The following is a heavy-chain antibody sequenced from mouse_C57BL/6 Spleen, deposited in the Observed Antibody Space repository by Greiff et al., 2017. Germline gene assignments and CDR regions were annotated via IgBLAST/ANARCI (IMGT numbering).Heavy chain of an antibody. CDR3: ATPNWEYFDY. D-gene: IGHD4-1*01. CDR1: GYTFTSYT. CDR2: INPSSGYT. Sequence: VKLQESGAELARPGASVKMSCKASGYTFTSYTMHWVKQRPGQGLEWIGYINPSSGYTKYNPKFQDKATLTADKSSSTAYMQLSSLTSEDSAVYYCATPNWEYFDYCGPGTTLTVSS. V-gene: IGHV1-4*01. J-gene: IGHJ2*01.